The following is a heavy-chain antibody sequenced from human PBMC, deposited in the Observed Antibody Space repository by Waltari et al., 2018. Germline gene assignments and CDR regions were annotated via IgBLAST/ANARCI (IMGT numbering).Heavy chain of an antibody. J-gene: IGHJ3*02. D-gene: IGHD2-2*01. Sequence: QVQLQESGPGLVKPSQTLSLTCTVSGGSISSGDSYWSWIRQPPGKGLEWIGYIYYSGSTYYTPSLKSRVTISVDTSKNQFSLKLSSVTAADTAVYYCARENFRGVVDLRDRAFDIWGQGTMVTVSS. CDR1: GGSISSGDSY. V-gene: IGHV4-30-4*08. CDR3: ARENFRGVVDLRDRAFDI. CDR2: IYYSGST.